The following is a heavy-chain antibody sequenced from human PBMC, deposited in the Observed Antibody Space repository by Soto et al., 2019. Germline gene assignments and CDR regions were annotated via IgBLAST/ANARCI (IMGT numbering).Heavy chain of an antibody. D-gene: IGHD6-13*01. V-gene: IGHV3-23*01. J-gene: IGHJ4*02. CDR2: ITGSGGGT. Sequence: GGSMRLSCAASGFTFSNYAMTWVRQAPGKGLEWVSVITGSGGGTYFVDSVKGRFTISRDNSKNTVYLQMNSLRAEDTAVYYCAKRPLTAAGFDYWGQGTLVTVSS. CDR3: AKRPLTAAGFDY. CDR1: GFTFSNYA.